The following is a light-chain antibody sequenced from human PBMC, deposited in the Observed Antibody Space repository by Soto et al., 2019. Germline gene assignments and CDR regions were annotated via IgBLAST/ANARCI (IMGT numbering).Light chain of an antibody. CDR1: QSVRNN. CDR3: QQYDNWPPKT. CDR2: DAT. Sequence: EIVLTQFPATLSLSPGDGATLSCRASQSVRNNLVWYLQKPGQAPRPIIYDATTRATGIPVRFSGSGSGTEFTLTISSLQSEDVGVYYCQQYDNWPPKTFGGGTKVDIK. V-gene: IGKV3-15*01. J-gene: IGKJ4*01.